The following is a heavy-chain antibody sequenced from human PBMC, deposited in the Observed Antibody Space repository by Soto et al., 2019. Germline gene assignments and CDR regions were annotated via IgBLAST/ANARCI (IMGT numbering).Heavy chain of an antibody. Sequence: QVHLQESGPGLVKPSQTLSLTCTVSGGFVNSVNNYWSWIRQPPGTGLEWLGYIFYTGSTYYNPSLRSRITLSIATSKNRFSLKLTSVTAADTAVYYCARVPFSSFGVADRPVGWFDPWGQGTLVTVSS. J-gene: IGHJ5*02. D-gene: IGHD3-3*01. CDR3: ARVPFSSFGVADRPVGWFDP. V-gene: IGHV4-30-4*01. CDR1: GGFVNSVNNY. CDR2: IFYTGST.